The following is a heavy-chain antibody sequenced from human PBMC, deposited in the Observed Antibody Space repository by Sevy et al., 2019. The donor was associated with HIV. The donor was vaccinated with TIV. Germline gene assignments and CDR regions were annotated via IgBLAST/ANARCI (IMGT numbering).Heavy chain of an antibody. J-gene: IGHJ6*02. CDR1: GGSISSYY. V-gene: IGHV4-59*12. Sequence: SETLSLTCTVSGGSISSYYWSWIRQPPGKGLEWIGYIYYSGSTNYNPSLKSRVTISVDTSKNQFSLKLSSVTAADTAVYYCARLHYGDYGYYYYGTDVWGQGTTVTVSS. CDR3: ARLHYGDYGYYYYGTDV. CDR2: IYYSGST. D-gene: IGHD4-17*01.